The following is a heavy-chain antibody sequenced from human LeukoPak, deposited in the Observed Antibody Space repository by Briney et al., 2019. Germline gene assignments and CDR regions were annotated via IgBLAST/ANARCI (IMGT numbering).Heavy chain of an antibody. Sequence: PSETLSLTCTVSGGSISGSSYYWGWIRQPPGKGLVWIGSIYYSGSTYYNPSLKSRVTISVDTSKNQFSLKLSSVTAADTAVYYCAREPITMIGFDPWGQGTLVTVSS. CDR3: AREPITMIGFDP. J-gene: IGHJ5*02. D-gene: IGHD3-22*01. V-gene: IGHV4-39*01. CDR1: GGSISGSSYY. CDR2: IYYSGST.